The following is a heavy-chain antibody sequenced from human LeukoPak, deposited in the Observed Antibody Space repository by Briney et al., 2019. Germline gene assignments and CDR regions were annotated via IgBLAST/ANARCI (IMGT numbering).Heavy chain of an antibody. Sequence: GGTLRLSCAASGFTFSSYGMSWVRQAPGKGLEWVSAISPSGGGTYYADSVKGRFTISRDNSKNTLYLQMNSLRAEDTAVYYCARALRIYYYFDYWGQGTLVTVSS. CDR1: GFTFSSYG. J-gene: IGHJ4*02. V-gene: IGHV3-23*01. D-gene: IGHD1-26*01. CDR3: ARALRIYYYFDY. CDR2: ISPSGGGT.